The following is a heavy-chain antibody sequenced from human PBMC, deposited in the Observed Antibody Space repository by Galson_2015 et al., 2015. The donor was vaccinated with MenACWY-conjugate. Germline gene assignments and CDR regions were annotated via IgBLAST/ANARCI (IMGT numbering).Heavy chain of an antibody. J-gene: IGHJ5*01. CDR1: GFTFSSYT. CDR2: ISYDGSNK. Sequence: SLRLSCAASGFTFSSYTVHWVRQAPGKGLEWVAAISYDGSNKQYADSVKGRFTISRDNSKNTLYLQMNSLRVEDTSVYYCARDPDPINILIAFGELDSWGQGTLVTVSS. CDR3: ARDPDPINILIAFGELDS. V-gene: IGHV3-30*04. D-gene: IGHD3-16*01.